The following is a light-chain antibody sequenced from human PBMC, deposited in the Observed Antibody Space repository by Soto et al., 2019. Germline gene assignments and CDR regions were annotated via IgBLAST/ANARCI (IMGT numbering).Light chain of an antibody. V-gene: IGKV3-15*01. CDR3: QSYNDWPFS. CDR2: GAS. J-gene: IGKJ2*01. Sequence: EIVMTQSPAALSVSPGERVTLSCRASERLSTYLAWYQQKPGQAPRLLIYGASTKATGIPAKFSGSGSATNFTLTISSLQSEDFAVYYCQSYNDWPFSFGQGTKVDIK. CDR1: ERLSTY.